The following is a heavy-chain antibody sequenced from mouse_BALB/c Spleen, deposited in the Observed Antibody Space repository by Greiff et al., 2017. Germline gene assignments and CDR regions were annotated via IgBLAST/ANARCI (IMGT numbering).Heavy chain of an antibody. V-gene: IGHV3-8*02. Sequence: EVQLQQSGPSLVKPSQTLSITCSVTGDSITSGYWNWIRKFPGNKLEYMGYISYSGSTYYNPSLKSRISITRDTSKNQYYLQLNSVTTEDTATYYCARKGYYGHWYFDVWGAGTTVTVSS. D-gene: IGHD1-2*01. CDR1: GDSITSGY. CDR2: ISYSGST. CDR3: ARKGYYGHWYFDV. J-gene: IGHJ1*01.